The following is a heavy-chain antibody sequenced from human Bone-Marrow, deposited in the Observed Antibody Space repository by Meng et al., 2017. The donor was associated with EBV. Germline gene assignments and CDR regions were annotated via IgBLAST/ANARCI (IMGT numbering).Heavy chain of an antibody. D-gene: IGHD3-16*01. CDR2: INTKTGKP. J-gene: IGHJ4*02. CDR1: GYTFTSYA. V-gene: IGHV7-4-1*02. CDR3: ARDGGRRLDY. Sequence: QVQLVHSGSYLQKPGASVKLSCKASGYTFTSYAMNWVHQAPGQGLEWMGWINTKTGKPTYAPGFTGRFVFSLDTSDSTTYLQISSLKTEDSAVYYCARDGGRRLDYWGQGTLVTVSS.